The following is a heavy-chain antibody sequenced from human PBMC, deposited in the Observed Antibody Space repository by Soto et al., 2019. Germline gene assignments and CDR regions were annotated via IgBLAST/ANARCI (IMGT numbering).Heavy chain of an antibody. V-gene: IGHV4-34*01. CDR2: IDHSGST. J-gene: IGHJ4*02. Sequence: QVQLQQWGAGLLKPSETLSLTCAVYGGSFSGYYWTWIRQPPGKGLEWIGEIDHSGSTNYNPSLKSRVTMSVDTSKNQFSLRLSSVTAADTAVYSCARARGGNSVDYWGQGTLVNVSS. CDR3: ARARGGNSVDY. D-gene: IGHD2-21*02. CDR1: GGSFSGYY.